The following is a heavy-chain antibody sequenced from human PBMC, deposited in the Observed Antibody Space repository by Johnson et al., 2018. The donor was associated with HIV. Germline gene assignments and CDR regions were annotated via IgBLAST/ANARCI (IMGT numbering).Heavy chain of an antibody. J-gene: IGHJ3*02. CDR3: AKGTHYSDSSGYWSNDAFDI. Sequence: QVQLVESGGGVVQPGGSLRLSCATSGFTFSSYGMHWVRQAPGKGLEWVAFIRYDGFNNYFADSVKGRFTIPRDNSKNTLHLQMNSLRAEDTAVYYCAKGTHYSDSSGYWSNDAFDIWGQGTRVTVSS. D-gene: IGHD3-22*01. CDR2: IRYDGFNN. CDR1: GFTFSSYG. V-gene: IGHV3-30*02.